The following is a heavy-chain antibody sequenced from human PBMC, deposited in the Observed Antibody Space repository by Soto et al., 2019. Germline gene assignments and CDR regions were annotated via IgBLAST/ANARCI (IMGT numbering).Heavy chain of an antibody. V-gene: IGHV4-31*03. CDR2: IYYSGST. CDR1: GGSINSGGYY. CDR3: ARGYRQSGYSSSWVFDY. Sequence: QVQLQESGPGLVKPSQTLSLICTVSGGSINSGGYYWNWIRQHPGKGLEWIVYIYYSGSTYYNPFLRSRVTISADTSENQFSLKLSSVTAADTAVYFCARGYRQSGYSSSWVFDYWGQGTLVNVSS. D-gene: IGHD6-13*01. J-gene: IGHJ4*02.